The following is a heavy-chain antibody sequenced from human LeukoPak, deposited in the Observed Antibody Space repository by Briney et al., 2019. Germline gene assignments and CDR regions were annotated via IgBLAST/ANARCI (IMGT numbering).Heavy chain of an antibody. Sequence: GSLRLSCAASGFTFSTYWMTWVRQAPGKGLEWVANIKEDGSDKYYVDSVKGRFTISRDNAKNTVYLHMNSLRVEDTAVYYCTSFYETNWGQGTLVTVSS. CDR3: TSFYETN. D-gene: IGHD2/OR15-2a*01. J-gene: IGHJ4*02. CDR2: IKEDGSDK. CDR1: GFTFSTYW. V-gene: IGHV3-7*01.